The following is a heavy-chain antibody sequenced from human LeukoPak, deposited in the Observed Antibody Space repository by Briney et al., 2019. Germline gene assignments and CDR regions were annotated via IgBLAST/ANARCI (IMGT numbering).Heavy chain of an antibody. Sequence: PSETPSLTCTVSGGSISSSSYYWVWIRQPPGKGLEWIGNMHYSWSTYYKPSIKSRVTISVDTSKNQFSLKLSSVTAADTAVYYCARRVSSSSWFDYWGQGTLVTVSS. D-gene: IGHD6-13*01. CDR3: ARRVSSSSWFDY. J-gene: IGHJ4*02. CDR1: GGSISSSSYY. CDR2: MHYSWST. V-gene: IGHV4-39*01.